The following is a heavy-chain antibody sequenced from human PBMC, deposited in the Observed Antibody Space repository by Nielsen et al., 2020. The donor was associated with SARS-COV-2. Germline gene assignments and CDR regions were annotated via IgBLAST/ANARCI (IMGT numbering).Heavy chain of an antibody. J-gene: IGHJ6*02. D-gene: IGHD3-22*01. CDR2: FDPEDGET. Sequence: ASVKVSCKVSGYTLTELSMHWVRQAPGKGLEWMGGFDPEDGETIYAQKFQGRVTMTEDTSTDTAYMELSSLRPEDTAVYYCATASGGTYYDSSGYRPTSYYYYYYGMDVWGQGTTVTVSS. CDR1: GYTLTELS. CDR3: ATASGGTYYDSSGYRPTSYYYYYYGMDV. V-gene: IGHV1-24*01.